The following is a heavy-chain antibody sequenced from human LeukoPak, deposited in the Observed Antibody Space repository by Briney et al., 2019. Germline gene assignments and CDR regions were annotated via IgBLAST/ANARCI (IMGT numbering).Heavy chain of an antibody. D-gene: IGHD1-26*01. CDR3: AKGALGATSLVPLDY. V-gene: IGHV3-23*01. CDR2: ISGSGGST. CDR1: GFTFSSYG. Sequence: QPGRSLRLSCAASGFTFSSYGMHWVRQAPGKGVEWVSAISGSGGSTYYADSVKGRFTISRDNSKNTLYLQMNSLRAEDTAVYYCAKGALGATSLVPLDYWGQGTLVTVSS. J-gene: IGHJ4*02.